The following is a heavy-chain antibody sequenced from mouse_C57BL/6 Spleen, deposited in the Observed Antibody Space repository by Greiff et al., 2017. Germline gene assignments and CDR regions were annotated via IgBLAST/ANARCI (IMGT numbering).Heavy chain of an antibody. CDR3: ARADYGYDGGFAY. J-gene: IGHJ3*01. V-gene: IGHV3-6*01. D-gene: IGHD2-2*01. CDR1: GYSITSGYY. Sequence: EVKLQESGPGLVKPSQSLSLTCSVTGYSITSGYYWNWIRQFPGNKLEWMGYISYDGSNNYNPSLKNRISITRDTSKNQFFLKLNSVTTEDTATYYCARADYGYDGGFAYWGQGTLVTVSA. CDR2: ISYDGSN.